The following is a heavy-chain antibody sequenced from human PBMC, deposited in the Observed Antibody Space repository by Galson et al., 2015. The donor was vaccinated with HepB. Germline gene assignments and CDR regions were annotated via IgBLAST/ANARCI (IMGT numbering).Heavy chain of an antibody. CDR3: ARHSPPRYDYVWGSPENDAFDI. D-gene: IGHD3-16*01. V-gene: IGHV4-39*01. CDR2: IYYSGST. J-gene: IGHJ3*02. Sequence: SETLSLTCTVSGGSISSSSYYWGWIRQPPGKGLEWIGSIYYSGSTYYNPSLKSRVTISVDTSKNQFSLKLSSVTAADTAVYYCARHSPPRYDYVWGSPENDAFDIWGQGTMVTVSS. CDR1: GGSISSSSYY.